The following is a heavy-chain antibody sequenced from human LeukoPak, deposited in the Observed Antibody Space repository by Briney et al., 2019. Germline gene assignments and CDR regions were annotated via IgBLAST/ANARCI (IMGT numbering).Heavy chain of an antibody. CDR2: INPNSGGT. V-gene: IGHV1-2*02. D-gene: IGHD3-9*01. CDR3: ARNYDILTGYLYFDY. J-gene: IGHJ4*02. CDR1: GYTFTSYA. Sequence: ASVKVSCKASGYTFTSYAMHWVRQAPGQGLEWMGWINPNSGGTNYAQKFQGRVTMTRDTSISTAYMELSRLRSDDTAVYYCARNYDILTGYLYFDYWGQGTLVTVSS.